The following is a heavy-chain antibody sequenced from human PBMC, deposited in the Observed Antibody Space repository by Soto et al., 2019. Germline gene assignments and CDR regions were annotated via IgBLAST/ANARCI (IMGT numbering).Heavy chain of an antibody. J-gene: IGHJ4*02. Sequence: GGSLRLSCAASGFTFSSYWMSWVRQAPGKGLEWVANIKQDGSEKYYVDSVKGRFTISRDNAKNSLYLQMNSLRAEDTAVYYCARVPLIAVAGAHFDYWGQGTLVTVSS. CDR3: ARVPLIAVAGAHFDY. CDR2: IKQDGSEK. D-gene: IGHD6-19*01. CDR1: GFTFSSYW. V-gene: IGHV3-7*01.